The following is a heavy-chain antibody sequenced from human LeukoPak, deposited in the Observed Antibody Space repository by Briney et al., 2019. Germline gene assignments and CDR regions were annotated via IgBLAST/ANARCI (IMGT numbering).Heavy chain of an antibody. D-gene: IGHD6-19*01. Sequence: GGPLRLSCAASGFTFSNSAMSWVGQAPGKGLEWVSTLSGSGITTYYAHSVKGRSPTPRDNPTTTLYLQMNTLRPEDPAVNYCPKGIYSSGWSYFDYWGHGTLVTVSS. CDR1: GFTFSNSA. CDR3: PKGIYSSGWSYFDY. J-gene: IGHJ4*01. CDR2: LSGSGITT. V-gene: IGHV3-23*01.